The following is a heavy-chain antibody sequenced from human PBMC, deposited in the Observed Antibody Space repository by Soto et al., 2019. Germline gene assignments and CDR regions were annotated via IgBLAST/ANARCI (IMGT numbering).Heavy chain of an antibody. Sequence: ASVKVSCKASGYTFTSYDINWVRQATGQGLEWMGWMNPNSGNTGYAQKFQGRVTMTRNTSISTAYMELSSLRSEDTAVYYCARAIVVVPAAIFWFDPWGQGTLVTVSS. V-gene: IGHV1-8*01. D-gene: IGHD2-2*01. CDR2: MNPNSGNT. CDR3: ARAIVVVPAAIFWFDP. CDR1: GYTFTSYD. J-gene: IGHJ5*02.